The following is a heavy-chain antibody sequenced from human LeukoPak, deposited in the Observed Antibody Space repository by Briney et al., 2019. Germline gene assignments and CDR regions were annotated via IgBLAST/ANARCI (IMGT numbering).Heavy chain of an antibody. V-gene: IGHV1-69*05. CDR1: GGTFSSYA. D-gene: IGHD2-2*01. CDR3: ARAYCSSTSCQPFDY. J-gene: IGHJ4*02. Sequence: GASVKVSCKASGGTFSSYAISWVRQAPGQGLEWMGRIIPIFGTANYAQKFQGRVTITTDESTSTAYMELSSLRSEDTAVYYCARAYCSSTSCQPFDYWGQGTLVTVSS. CDR2: IIPIFGTA.